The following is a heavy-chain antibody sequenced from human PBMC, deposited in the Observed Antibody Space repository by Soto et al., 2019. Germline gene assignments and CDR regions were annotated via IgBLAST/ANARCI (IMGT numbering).Heavy chain of an antibody. V-gene: IGHV3-21*01. CDR3: ARETEAAGYYYGMDV. Sequence: EGSLRLSCAPSGFTFSRYSMNWVRQAPGKGLEWVSSISSSSSYIYYADSVKGRFTISRDNAKNSLHLQMKSLRAEDTAVYYCARETEAAGYYYGMDVCRQGST. J-gene: IGHJ6*02. D-gene: IGHD6-13*01. CDR2: ISSSSSYI. CDR1: GFTFSRYS.